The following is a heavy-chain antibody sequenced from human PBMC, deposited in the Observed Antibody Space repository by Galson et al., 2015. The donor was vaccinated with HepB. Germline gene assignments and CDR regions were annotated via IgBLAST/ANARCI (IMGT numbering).Heavy chain of an antibody. D-gene: IGHD3-22*01. V-gene: IGHV3-64*01. CDR2: ISSNGGST. Sequence: SLRLSCAASGFTFSSYAMHWVRQAPGKGLEYVSAISSNGGSTYYANSVRGRFTISRDNSKNTLYLQMGSLRAEDMAVYYCARGERDYYDNSGYYFPFDHWGQGTLVTVSS. CDR1: GFTFSSYA. CDR3: ARGERDYYDNSGYYFPFDH. J-gene: IGHJ4*02.